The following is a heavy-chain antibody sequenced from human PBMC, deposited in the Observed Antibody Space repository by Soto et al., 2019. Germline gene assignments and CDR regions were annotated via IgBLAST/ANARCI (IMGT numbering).Heavy chain of an antibody. J-gene: IGHJ5*02. D-gene: IGHD5-18*01. Sequence: ASVKVSCKVSGYTFTIYGISWVRQAPGQGLEWMGWISAYNGNTNYAQKLQGRVTMTTDTSTSTAYMELRSLRSDDTAVYYCARDDSLRCRWFVPWGQGTLVTVSS. CDR2: ISAYNGNT. CDR3: ARDDSLRCRWFVP. CDR1: GYTFTIYG. V-gene: IGHV1-18*01.